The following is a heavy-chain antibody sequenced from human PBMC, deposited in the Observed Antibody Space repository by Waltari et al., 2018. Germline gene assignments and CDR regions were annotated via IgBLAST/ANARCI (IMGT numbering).Heavy chain of an antibody. CDR2: VIPTGST. D-gene: IGHD2-8*02. V-gene: IGHV4-59*08. CDR3: ARHLERYWYYGMDV. J-gene: IGHJ6*02. CDR1: GGSIIPYY. Sequence: QVQLQESGPGLAKPSETLSFSCTVSGGSIIPYYWSWIRQPPGKGLEWIGYVIPTGSTSYNSPRKSRVTISLDVSRNQFSLHLSSVTAADTAVYYCARHLERYWYYGMDVWGQGATVTVSS.